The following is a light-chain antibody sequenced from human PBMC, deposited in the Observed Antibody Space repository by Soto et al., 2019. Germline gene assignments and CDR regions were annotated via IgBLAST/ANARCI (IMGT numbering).Light chain of an antibody. CDR2: VNT. V-gene: IGLV1-40*01. CDR1: SSNIGAGYD. Sequence: QSVLTQPPSVSGAPGQRVTISCTGSSSNIGAGYDVHWYQQLPKTAPKLLIYVNTNRPSGVPDRFSGSKSDSSASLAITGLQAEDEADYYCQSYDSSLSGWVFGGGTKLTVL. J-gene: IGLJ3*02. CDR3: QSYDSSLSGWV.